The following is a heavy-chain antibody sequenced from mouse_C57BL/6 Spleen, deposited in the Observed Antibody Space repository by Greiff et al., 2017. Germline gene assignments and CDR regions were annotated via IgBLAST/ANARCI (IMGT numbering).Heavy chain of an antibody. Sequence: EVQLQESVAELVRPGASVKLSCTASGFNIKNTYMHWVKQRPEQGLEWIGRIDPANGNTKYAPKFQGKATITADTSSNTAYLQLSSLTSEDTAIYYCARRYYGSSYERTFFDYWGQGTTLTVSS. CDR3: ARRYYGSSYERTFFDY. V-gene: IGHV14-3*01. J-gene: IGHJ2*01. CDR2: IDPANGNT. CDR1: GFNIKNTY. D-gene: IGHD1-1*01.